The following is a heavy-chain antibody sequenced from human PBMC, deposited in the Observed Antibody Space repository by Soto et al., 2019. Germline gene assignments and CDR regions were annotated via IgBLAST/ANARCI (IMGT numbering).Heavy chain of an antibody. V-gene: IGHV3-74*01. D-gene: IGHD3-10*01. CDR3: ARDRTMAD. J-gene: IGHJ4*02. CDR1: GFSFRNFG. CDR2: INSDGSDT. Sequence: GGSLRLSCASSGFSFRNFGMHWVRQAPGKGLVWVSRINSDGSDTTYADSVKGRFTISRDNAKNTLYLQMNSLRAEDTAVYYCARDRTMADWGQGTLVTVSS.